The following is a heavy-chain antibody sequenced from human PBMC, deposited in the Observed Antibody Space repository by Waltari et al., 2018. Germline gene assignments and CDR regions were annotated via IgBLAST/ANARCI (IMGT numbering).Heavy chain of an antibody. CDR3: ARDRVLDYYYGMDV. CDR2: ISWNSGSI. J-gene: IGHJ6*02. Sequence: EVQLVESGGGLVQPGRSLRLSCAASGFTFDDYAMHWVRQAPGKGLEWVSGISWNSGSIGYADSVKGRFTISRDNAKNSLYLQMNSLRAEDTAVYYCARDRVLDYYYGMDVWGQGTTVTVSS. CDR1: GFTFDDYA. V-gene: IGHV3-9*01.